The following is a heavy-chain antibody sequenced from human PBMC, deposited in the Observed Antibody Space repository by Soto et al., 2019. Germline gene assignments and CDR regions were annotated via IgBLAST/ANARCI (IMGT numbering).Heavy chain of an antibody. D-gene: IGHD1-1*01. CDR3: ARHLGTTYYYYGMDV. CDR2: IYYSGST. CDR1: GGSISSSSYY. V-gene: IGHV4-39*01. J-gene: IGHJ6*02. Sequence: KSSETLSLTCTVSGGSISSSSYYWGWIRQPPGKGLEWIGSIYYSGSTYYNPSLKSRVTISVDTSKNQFSLKLSSVTAADTAAYYCARHLGTTYYYYGMDVWGQGTTVTVS.